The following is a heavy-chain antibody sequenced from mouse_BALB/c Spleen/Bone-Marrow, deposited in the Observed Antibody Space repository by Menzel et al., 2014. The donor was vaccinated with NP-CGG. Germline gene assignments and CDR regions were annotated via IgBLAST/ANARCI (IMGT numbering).Heavy chain of an antibody. CDR1: GYAFTNYL. J-gene: IGHJ3*01. D-gene: IGHD2-14*01. V-gene: IGHV1-54*01. CDR3: ARGDYRYDGFAY. CDR2: INPGSGGT. Sequence: QVQLKESGAELVRPGTSVKVSCKASGYAFTNYLIEWVKQRPGQGLEWIGVINPGSGGTNYNEKFKGKATLTADKSSSTAYMQISSLASDNSAVYFCARGDYRYDGFAYWGQGTLVTVSA.